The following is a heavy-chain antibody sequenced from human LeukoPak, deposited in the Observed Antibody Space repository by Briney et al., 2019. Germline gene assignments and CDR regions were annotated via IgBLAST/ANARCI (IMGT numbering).Heavy chain of an antibody. CDR2: IKQDGSEK. Sequence: GGSLRLSCAASGFTFSSYWMSWVRQAPGKGLEWVANIKQDGSEKYYVDSVKGRFTISRDNAKNSLYLQMNSLRAEDTAVYYCARVTPGDDYGDVYFDYWGQGTLVTVSS. CDR3: ARVTPGDDYGDVYFDY. CDR1: GFTFSSYW. D-gene: IGHD4-17*01. V-gene: IGHV3-7*03. J-gene: IGHJ4*02.